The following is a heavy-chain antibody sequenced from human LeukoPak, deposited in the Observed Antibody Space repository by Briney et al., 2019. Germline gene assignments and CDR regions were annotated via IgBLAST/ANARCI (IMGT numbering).Heavy chain of an antibody. CDR3: ASAPFDSSGYYYDFYYYYMDV. Sequence: GGSLRLSCAASGFTVSSNYMSWVRQAPGKGLEWVSVIYSGGSTYYADSVKGRFTISRDNSKNTLYLQMNSLRAEDTAVYYCASAPFDSSGYYYDFYYYYMDVWGKGTTVTVSS. CDR1: GFTVSSNY. J-gene: IGHJ6*03. V-gene: IGHV3-53*01. D-gene: IGHD3-22*01. CDR2: IYSGGST.